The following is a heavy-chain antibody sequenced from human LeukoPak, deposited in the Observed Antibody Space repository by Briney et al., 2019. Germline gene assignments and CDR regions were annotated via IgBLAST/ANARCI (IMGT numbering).Heavy chain of an antibody. D-gene: IGHD6-19*01. J-gene: IGHJ4*02. Sequence: ASVKVSCKASGYTFTGYYMHWVRQAPGQGLEWMGWMNPNRGNTGYAQKFQGRVTMTRNTSISTAYMELSSLRSEDTAVYYCARVGSAVAGTDFDYWGQGTLVTVSS. CDR2: MNPNRGNT. V-gene: IGHV1-8*02. CDR3: ARVGSAVAGTDFDY. CDR1: GYTFTGYY.